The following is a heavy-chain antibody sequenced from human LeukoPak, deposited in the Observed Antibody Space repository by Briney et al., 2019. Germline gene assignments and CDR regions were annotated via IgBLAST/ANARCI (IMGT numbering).Heavy chain of an antibody. CDR3: ARLAVFGDAFDI. J-gene: IGHJ3*02. D-gene: IGHD2-21*01. CDR1: GGSISSYY. CDR2: IYYSGST. V-gene: IGHV4-59*01. Sequence: PSETLSLTCTVSGGSISSYYWSWIRQPPGKGLEWIGYIYYSGSTNYNPSLKSRVTRSVDTSKNQFSLKLSSVTAADTAVYYCARLAVFGDAFDIWGQGTMVTVSS.